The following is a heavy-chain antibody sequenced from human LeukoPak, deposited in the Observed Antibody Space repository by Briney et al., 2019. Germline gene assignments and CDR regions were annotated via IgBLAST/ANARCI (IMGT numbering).Heavy chain of an antibody. CDR2: MNPNSGNT. Sequence: ASVKVSCKASGYTFTSYDINWVRQAPGQGLEWMGWMNPNSGNTGYAQKFQGRVTMTRNTSISTAYMELSSLRSEDTAVYYCARAPLSVLRYFDWLHGPIDYWGQGTLVTVSS. J-gene: IGHJ4*02. V-gene: IGHV1-8*01. CDR1: GYTFTSYD. CDR3: ARAPLSVLRYFDWLHGPIDY. D-gene: IGHD3-9*01.